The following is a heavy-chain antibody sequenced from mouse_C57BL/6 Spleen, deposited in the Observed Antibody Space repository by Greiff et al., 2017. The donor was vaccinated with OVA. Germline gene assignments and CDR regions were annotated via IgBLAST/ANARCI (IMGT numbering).Heavy chain of an antibody. CDR3: ARSTTADY. V-gene: IGHV1-26*01. CDR2: INPNNGGT. J-gene: IGHJ2*01. D-gene: IGHD1-2*01. CDR1: GYTFTDYY. Sequence: EVQLQQSGPELVKPGASVKISCKASGYTFTDYYMNWVKQSHGKSLEWIGDINPNNGGTSYNQKFKGKATLTVDKSSSTAYMELRSLTSEDSAVYCCARSTTADYWGQGTTLTVSS.